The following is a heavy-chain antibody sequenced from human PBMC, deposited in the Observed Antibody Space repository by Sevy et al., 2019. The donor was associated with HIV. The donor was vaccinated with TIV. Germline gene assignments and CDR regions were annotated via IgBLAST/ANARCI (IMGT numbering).Heavy chain of an antibody. D-gene: IGHD2-2*01. V-gene: IGHV3-23*01. J-gene: IGHJ4*02. CDR1: GFTFSNYG. CDR2: IGGDGDIT. Sequence: QLGGSLRLSCAASGFTFSNYGMNWVRQAPGVGLEWVATIGGDGDITHYADSVKGRFTISRDNFKNTLHLQLNNLRGDDTAIYFCAKVLSFSPRSIPAAMLDYWGRGTLVTVSS. CDR3: AKVLSFSPRSIPAAMLDY.